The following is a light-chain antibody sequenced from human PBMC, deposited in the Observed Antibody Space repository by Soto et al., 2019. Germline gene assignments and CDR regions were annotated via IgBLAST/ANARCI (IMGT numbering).Light chain of an antibody. CDR3: QRYDTVPRT. CDR2: GAS. CDR1: QGIRNY. Sequence: DIQMTQSPSSLSASEGDRVTISCRASQGIRNYLAWYQQKPGTVPKLLIYGASTLQSGVPSRFSGSGSGTDFTLTISSLQPEDVATYYCQRYDTVPRTFGPGTKVEIK. V-gene: IGKV1-27*01. J-gene: IGKJ1*01.